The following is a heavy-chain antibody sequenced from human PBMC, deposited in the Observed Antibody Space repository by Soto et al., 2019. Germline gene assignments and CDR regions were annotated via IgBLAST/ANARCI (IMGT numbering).Heavy chain of an antibody. CDR2: ISSSSSTI. CDR1: GFTFSSYS. J-gene: IGHJ6*02. V-gene: IGHV3-48*01. D-gene: IGHD6-13*01. Sequence: GSLRLSCAASGFTFSSYSMNWVRQAPGKGLEWVSYISSSSSTIYYADSVKGRFTISRDNAKNSLYLQMNSLRAEDTAVYYCARDLEVAAAPIVDVWGQGTTVTVSS. CDR3: ARDLEVAAAPIVDV.